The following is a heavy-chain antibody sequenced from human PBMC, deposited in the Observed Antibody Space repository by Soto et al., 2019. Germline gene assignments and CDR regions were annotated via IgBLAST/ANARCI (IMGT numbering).Heavy chain of an antibody. V-gene: IGHV4-39*01. D-gene: IGHD3-9*01. Sequence: KASETLSLTCTVSGDSISSSFSYWAWIRQPPGKGLEWIGTIYYSGSTYYNNPSLKSRVTISVDTSRNQFSLKLTSVTAADTAIYYCARHGGTLTGSPIDYWGQGTLVTVSS. CDR3: ARHGGTLTGSPIDY. CDR2: IYYSGST. J-gene: IGHJ4*02. CDR1: GDSISSSFSY.